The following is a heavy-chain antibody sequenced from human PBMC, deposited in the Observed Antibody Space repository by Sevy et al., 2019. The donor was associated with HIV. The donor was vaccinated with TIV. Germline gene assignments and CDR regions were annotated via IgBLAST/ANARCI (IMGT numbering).Heavy chain of an antibody. CDR2: INPNSGGT. CDR3: ASVLINVSTSCSGGSCPTWQGGLYI. CDR1: GYTFTGYY. V-gene: IGHV1-2*02. J-gene: IGHJ3*02. D-gene: IGHD2-15*01. Sequence: ASVKVSCKASGYTFTGYYMHWVRQAPGQGLEWMGWINPNSGGTNYAQKFQGRVTMTRDTSISTAYMELSRLGSDETALYYYASVLINVSTSCSGGSCPTWQGGLYIWGQRTMVTVSS.